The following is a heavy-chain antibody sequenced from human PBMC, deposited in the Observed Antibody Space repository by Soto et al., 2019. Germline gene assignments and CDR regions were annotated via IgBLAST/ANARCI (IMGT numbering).Heavy chain of an antibody. Sequence: QVQLQESGPGLVKPSQTLSLTCTVSGGSISSGGYYWSWIRQHPGKGLEWIGYIYYSGSTYYNPSLKTRVTISVDTSKNQFSLKLSSVTAADTAVYYCARPDNDILTGYSWVFDYWGQGTLVTVSS. D-gene: IGHD3-9*01. CDR1: GGSISSGGYY. CDR3: ARPDNDILTGYSWVFDY. V-gene: IGHV4-31*03. CDR2: IYYSGST. J-gene: IGHJ4*02.